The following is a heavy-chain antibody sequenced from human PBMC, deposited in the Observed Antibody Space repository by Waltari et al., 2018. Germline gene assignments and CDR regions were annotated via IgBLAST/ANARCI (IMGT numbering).Heavy chain of an antibody. CDR3: ARGGIWRPGIAAA. Sequence: QVQLQESGPGLVKPSQTLSLTCTVSGGSISSGGYYWSWIRQHPGKGLEWIGYIYYSGSTYYNPALKSRVTISVDTSKNQFSLKLSSVTAADTAVYYCARGGIWRPGIAAAWGQGTLVTVSS. J-gene: IGHJ4*02. D-gene: IGHD6-13*01. CDR1: GGSISSGGYY. V-gene: IGHV4-31*03. CDR2: IYYSGST.